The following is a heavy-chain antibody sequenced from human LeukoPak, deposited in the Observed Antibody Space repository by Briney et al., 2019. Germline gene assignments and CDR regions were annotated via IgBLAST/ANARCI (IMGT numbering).Heavy chain of an antibody. J-gene: IGHJ4*02. Sequence: GGSLRLSCEASGFTFGSHAMYWVRQAPGKGLEWVAGIFGSGGSPHYADSVKGRFTISRDSSRNTVYLQINSLRDDDTAVYYCGKTTVGYSSGQKPAWPVDFWGQGTLVTVSS. CDR3: GKTTVGYSSGQKPAWPVDF. CDR2: IFGSGGSP. CDR1: GFTFGSHA. V-gene: IGHV3-23*01. D-gene: IGHD5-18*01.